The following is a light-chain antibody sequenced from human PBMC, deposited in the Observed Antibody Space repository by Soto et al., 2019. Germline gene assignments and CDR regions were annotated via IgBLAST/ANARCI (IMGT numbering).Light chain of an antibody. CDR3: QQYNKWPAGIT. CDR2: GAS. J-gene: IGKJ1*01. CDR1: QSVRTK. V-gene: IGKV3D-15*01. Sequence: EIVLTQSPATLSVSPGERATLSCRASQSVRTKLAWYQQKPGQAPRLLIYGASSRATGIPARFSGSGSGTEFTLTISSLQSEDSGVYYCQQYNKWPAGITFGQGTKVDIK.